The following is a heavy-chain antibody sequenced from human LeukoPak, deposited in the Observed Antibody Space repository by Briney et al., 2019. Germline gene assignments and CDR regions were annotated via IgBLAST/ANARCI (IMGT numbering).Heavy chain of an antibody. CDR3: AKDGNYDFWSGYSTDYLDY. Sequence: GGSLRLSCAASGFTFSNAWMSWVRQAPGKGLEWVSAISGSGGSTYYADSVKGRFTISRDNSKNTLYLQMNSLRAEDTAVYYCAKDGNYDFWSGYSTDYLDYWGQGTLVTVSS. V-gene: IGHV3-23*01. D-gene: IGHD3-3*01. J-gene: IGHJ4*02. CDR2: ISGSGGST. CDR1: GFTFSNAW.